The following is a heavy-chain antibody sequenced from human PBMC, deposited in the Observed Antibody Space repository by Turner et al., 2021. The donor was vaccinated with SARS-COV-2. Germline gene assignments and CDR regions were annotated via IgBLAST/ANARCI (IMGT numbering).Heavy chain of an antibody. V-gene: IGHV3-33*03. Sequence: QVQLGQSGGALVVLGRSLRFPCAAPRLSFSSNPLHWVRQAAGRGLVWVGVIWYDGSQKYHAASVRGRFTISRDNSRNTLYLQMDSLRVEDKGVYYCARHGAANGNYYYHGLDVWGRGTTVTVSS. D-gene: IGHD6-13*01. CDR3: ARHGAANGNYYYHGLDV. J-gene: IGHJ6*02. CDR2: IWYDGSQK. CDR1: RLSFSSNP.